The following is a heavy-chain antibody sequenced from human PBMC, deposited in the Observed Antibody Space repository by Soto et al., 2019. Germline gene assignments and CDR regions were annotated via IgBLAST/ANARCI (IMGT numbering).Heavy chain of an antibody. CDR2: ISAYNGNT. V-gene: IGHV1-18*01. J-gene: IGHJ6*02. CDR1: GYTFTSYG. Sequence: ASVKVSCKASGYTFTSYGISWVRQAPGQGLEWMGWISAYNGNTNYAQKLQGRVTMTTDTSTSTAYMELRSLRSDDTAVYYCARDGAYCGGDCYSTPYYYYGMDVWGQGTTVTVS. D-gene: IGHD2-21*02. CDR3: ARDGAYCGGDCYSTPYYYYGMDV.